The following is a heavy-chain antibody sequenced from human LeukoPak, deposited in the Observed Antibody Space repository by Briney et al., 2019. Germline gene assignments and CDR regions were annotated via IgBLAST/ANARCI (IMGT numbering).Heavy chain of an antibody. J-gene: IGHJ4*02. CDR3: ATDLIAVAGTGPIFDY. CDR1: GYTLTELS. V-gene: IGHV1-24*01. CDR2: FDPEDGET. D-gene: IGHD6-19*01. Sequence: ASVKVSCKVSGYTLTELSMHWVRQAPGKGLEWMGGFDPEDGETIYAQKFQGRVTMTEDTSTDTAYMELSSLRSEDTAVYYCATDLIAVAGTGPIFDYWGQGTLVTVSS.